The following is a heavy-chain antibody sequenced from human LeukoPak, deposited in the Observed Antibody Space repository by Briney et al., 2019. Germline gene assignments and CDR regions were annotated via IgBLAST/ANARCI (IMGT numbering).Heavy chain of an antibody. V-gene: IGHV1-2*02. CDR3: ARSMCSGGSCYSCLDY. Sequence: ASVKVSCKASGYTFTDYYIHWVRQAPGQGLEWMGWINPNSGGTNYAQRFQGRVTMTRDTSISTLYMELSRLRSDDTAVYYCARSMCSGGSCYSCLDYWGQGTLVTVSS. J-gene: IGHJ4*02. D-gene: IGHD2-15*01. CDR1: GYTFTDYY. CDR2: INPNSGGT.